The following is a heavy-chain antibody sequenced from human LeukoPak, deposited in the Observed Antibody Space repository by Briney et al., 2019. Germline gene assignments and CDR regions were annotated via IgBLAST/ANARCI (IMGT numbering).Heavy chain of an antibody. V-gene: IGHV4-61*01. D-gene: IGHD2-21*01. CDR2: VYNSGGT. CDR3: ARDRVVVIAYYGMDV. J-gene: IGHJ6*02. CDR1: GGSVSSGSYY. Sequence: SETLSLTCTVSGGSVSSGSYYWSWVRQPPGKGLEWVGHVYNSGGTNYNPSLKSRVTITIDTSKNQFSLKLTSVTAADTAVYFCARDRVVVIAYYGMDVWGQGTTVTVSS.